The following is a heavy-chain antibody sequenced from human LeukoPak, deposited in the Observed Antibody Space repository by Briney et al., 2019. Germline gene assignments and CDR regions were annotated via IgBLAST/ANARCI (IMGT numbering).Heavy chain of an antibody. Sequence: PGGSLRLSCAASGISFRNYAMSWVRQAPARGPEWVSSLRGNDETFYADSVKGRFTLSRDDSRNTVYLQLNNLRVEDTAIYYCAREGGVWAPDGVGWGRGTEVTVPS. D-gene: IGHD3-16*01. CDR1: GISFRNYA. J-gene: IGHJ4*02. CDR2: LRGNDET. CDR3: AREGGVWAPDGVG. V-gene: IGHV3-23*01.